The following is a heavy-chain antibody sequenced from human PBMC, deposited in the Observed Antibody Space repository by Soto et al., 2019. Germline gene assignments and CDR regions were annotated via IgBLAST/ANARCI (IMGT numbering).Heavy chain of an antibody. Sequence: GGSLRLSCEASGFTLRNYAMTLVRQAPGKGLEWVSLISANDVGTYYAESVKTRFTISTDQSRNTVYLQMDSLRDDDTAIYYCAKAKNDYNWDNRPPFDYWGQGNLVTVS. CDR1: GFTLRNYA. CDR2: ISANDVGT. D-gene: IGHD1-20*01. V-gene: IGHV3-23*01. CDR3: AKAKNDYNWDNRPPFDY. J-gene: IGHJ4*02.